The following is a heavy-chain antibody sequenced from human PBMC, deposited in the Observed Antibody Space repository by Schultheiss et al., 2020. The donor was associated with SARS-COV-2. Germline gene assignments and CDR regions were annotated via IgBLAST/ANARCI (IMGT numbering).Heavy chain of an antibody. V-gene: IGHV3-48*01. D-gene: IGHD6-6*01. CDR2: ISSSGSTI. CDR3: ARVSSSSPFDY. Sequence: GGSLRLSCAASGFTFSSYSMNWVRQAPGKGLEWVSYISSSGSTIYYADSVKGRFTISRDNSKNTLYLQMNSLRAEDTAVYYCARVSSSSPFDYWGQGTLVTVSS. CDR1: GFTFSSYS. J-gene: IGHJ4*02.